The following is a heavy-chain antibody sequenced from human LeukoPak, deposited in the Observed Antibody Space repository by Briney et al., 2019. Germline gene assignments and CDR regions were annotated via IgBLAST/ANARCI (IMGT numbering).Heavy chain of an antibody. CDR1: GGSISSRNW. V-gene: IGHV4-31*11. Sequence: PSETLSLTCAVSGGSISSRNWWTWIRQHPGKGLEWIGYIYYSGSTFYNPSLKSRVTISVDTSKNQFSLKLSSVTAADTAVYYCARDTPGTLSLDYWGQGTLVTVSS. J-gene: IGHJ4*02. CDR3: ARDTPGTLSLDY. CDR2: IYYSGST. D-gene: IGHD2/OR15-2a*01.